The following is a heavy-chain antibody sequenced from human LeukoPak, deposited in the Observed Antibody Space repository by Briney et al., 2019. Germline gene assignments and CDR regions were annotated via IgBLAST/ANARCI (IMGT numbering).Heavy chain of an antibody. CDR1: GGSISSYY. D-gene: IGHD1-26*01. Sequence: SETLSLTCTVSGGSISSYYWSWIRQPPGKGLEWIGYIYYSGSTNYNPSLKSRVTISVDTSKNQFSLKLSTVTAADTAVYYCARDYWWVLPPHDAFDIWGQGTMVTVSS. CDR3: ARDYWWVLPPHDAFDI. J-gene: IGHJ3*02. CDR2: IYYSGST. V-gene: IGHV4-59*01.